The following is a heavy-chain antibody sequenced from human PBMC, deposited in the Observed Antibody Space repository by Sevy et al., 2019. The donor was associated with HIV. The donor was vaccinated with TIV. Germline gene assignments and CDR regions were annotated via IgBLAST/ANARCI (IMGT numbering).Heavy chain of an antibody. CDR3: ASVRPCGGDCYFFDS. V-gene: IGHV1-69*10. D-gene: IGHD2-21*02. J-gene: IGHJ4*02. CDR2: IIPRVAIS. Sequence: ASVKVSCMASGGSLSNYGMNWVRQAPGQVLEWMGGIIPRVAISNYAQKFQGRATITADESTSTMYLEVRSLRSEDTAVYFCASVRPCGGDCYFFDSWGQGTLVTVSS. CDR1: GGSLSNYG.